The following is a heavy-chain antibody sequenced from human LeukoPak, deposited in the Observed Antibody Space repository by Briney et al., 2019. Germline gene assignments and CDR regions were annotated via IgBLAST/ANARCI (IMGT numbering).Heavy chain of an antibody. V-gene: IGHV4-34*01. CDR2: INHSGST. J-gene: IGHJ6*04. D-gene: IGHD3-10*01. Sequence: SPSETLSLTCAVYGGSFSGYYWSWIRQPPGKGLEWIGEINHSGSTNYNPSLKSRVTISVDTSKNQFSLKLSSVTAADTAVYSCARLMVRGVTMDVWGKGTTVTISP. CDR3: ARLMVRGVTMDV. CDR1: GGSFSGYY.